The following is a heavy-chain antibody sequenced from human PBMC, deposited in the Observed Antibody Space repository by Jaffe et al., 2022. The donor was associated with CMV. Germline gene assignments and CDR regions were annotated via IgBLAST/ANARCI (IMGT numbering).Heavy chain of an antibody. J-gene: IGHJ6*02. CDR3: ARVVLAARPVTNYYYGMDV. CDR2: INHSGST. V-gene: IGHV4-34*01. D-gene: IGHD6-6*01. Sequence: QVQLQQWGAGLLKPSETLSLTCAVYGGSFSGYYWSWIRQPPGKGLEWIGEINHSGSTNYNPSLKSRVTISVDTSKNQFSLKLSSVTAADTAVYYCARVVLAARPVTNYYYGMDVWGQGTTVTVSS. CDR1: GGSFSGYY.